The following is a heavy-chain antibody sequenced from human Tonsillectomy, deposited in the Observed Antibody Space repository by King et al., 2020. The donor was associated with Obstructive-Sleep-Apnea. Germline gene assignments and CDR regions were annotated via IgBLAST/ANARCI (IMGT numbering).Heavy chain of an antibody. Sequence: VQLVESGGGLVQPGGSLRLSCAASGFIFRSHWMTWVRQAPGKGLEWVANIKQDGSQKFYVDSVKGRFTISRDNAKESLYLQMSSLRPQDTGVYYCAREKRHPVRLHYYGMDVWGQGTTVTVSS. CDR1: GFIFRSHW. V-gene: IGHV3-7*01. CDR3: AREKRHPVRLHYYGMDV. CDR2: IKQDGSQK. J-gene: IGHJ6*02. D-gene: IGHD6-13*01.